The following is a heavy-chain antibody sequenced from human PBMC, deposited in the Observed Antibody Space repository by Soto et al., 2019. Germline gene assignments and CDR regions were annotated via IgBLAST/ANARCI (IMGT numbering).Heavy chain of an antibody. CDR2: ISAYNGNT. D-gene: IGHD6-19*01. CDR1: CYTFTSYG. CDR3: ARDHPIMVDSSGGYNYYYYYGMDV. J-gene: IGHJ6*02. Sequence: ASVKVSCKAPCYTFTSYGISWVRRAPGQGLEGMGWISAYNGNTNYAQKLQGRVTMTTDTSTSTAYMELRSLRSDDKAVYYCARDHPIMVDSSGGYNYYYYYGMDVWGQGTTFSVSS. V-gene: IGHV1-18*01.